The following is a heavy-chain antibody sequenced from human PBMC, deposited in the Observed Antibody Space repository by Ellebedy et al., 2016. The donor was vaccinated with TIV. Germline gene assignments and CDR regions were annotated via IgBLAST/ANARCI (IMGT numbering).Heavy chain of an antibody. V-gene: IGHV4-39*07. J-gene: IGHJ4*02. D-gene: IGHD3-16*01. Sequence: SETLSLXXTVSGASISSSSYTWGWIRQPPGKGLEWIASISDRGTTYYNPSLRSRVTISVDTSKKQFSLKLSSLTAADTAMYYCARAWGTSSPFDSWGQGTLVTVSS. CDR3: ARAWGTSSPFDS. CDR1: GASISSSSYT. CDR2: ISDRGTT.